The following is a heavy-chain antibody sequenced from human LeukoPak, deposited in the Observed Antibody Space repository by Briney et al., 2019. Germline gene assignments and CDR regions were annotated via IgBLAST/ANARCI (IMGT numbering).Heavy chain of an antibody. D-gene: IGHD1-7*01. Sequence: ASVKVSCKASGYTFTGYYIYWVRQAPGRGLEWMGWINPNSGGTNYAQKFQGRVTMTRDTSISTAYMELSSLRSDDTAVYYCARDGRYHCNYAFDYWGQGTLVTVSS. V-gene: IGHV1-2*02. J-gene: IGHJ4*02. CDR2: INPNSGGT. CDR3: ARDGRYHCNYAFDY. CDR1: GYTFTGYY.